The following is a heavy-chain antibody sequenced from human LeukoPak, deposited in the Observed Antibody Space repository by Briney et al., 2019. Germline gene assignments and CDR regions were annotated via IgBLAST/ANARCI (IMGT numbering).Heavy chain of an antibody. CDR3: ARDYYDSSGNYYSYMDV. D-gene: IGHD3-22*01. V-gene: IGHV2-5*02. CDR1: GFSLTTTGVG. J-gene: IGHJ6*03. Sequence: SGPTLVNPTQTLTLTCTFSGFSLTTTGVGVGWIRQPPGKALEWLALISWDSDERYSPSLKTRLSIAKDTSKNQVVLTMTNMDPVDTGTYYCARDYYDSSGNYYSYMDVWGKGTTVTVS. CDR2: ISWDSDE.